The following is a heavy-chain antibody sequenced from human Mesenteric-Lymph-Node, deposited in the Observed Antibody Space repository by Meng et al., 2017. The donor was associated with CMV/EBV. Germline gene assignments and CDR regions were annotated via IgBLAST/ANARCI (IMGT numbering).Heavy chain of an antibody. J-gene: IGHJ6*02. CDR1: GYTFTSYG. CDR2: IIPIFATA. Sequence: SVKVSCKASGYTFTSYGISWVRQAPGQGLEWVGGIIPIFATANFAQQFQGRVTITTDESTSTAYMELSSLRPEDTAVYYCARGRARFLEWSSDYNYYAMDVWGQGTTVTVSS. D-gene: IGHD3-3*01. CDR3: ARGRARFLEWSSDYNYYAMDV. V-gene: IGHV1-69*05.